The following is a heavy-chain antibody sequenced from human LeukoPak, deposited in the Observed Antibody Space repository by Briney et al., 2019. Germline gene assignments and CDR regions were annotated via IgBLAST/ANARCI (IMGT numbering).Heavy chain of an antibody. CDR2: IKYSGHT. Sequence: SETLSLTCEVYGGSLSPYWWSWIRQPPGKGLEWIGEIKYSGHTNYNPSLESRVTISVDTSKKQFSLKLSSVTAADTAVYYCARMALGNYFDYWGQGTLVTVSS. V-gene: IGHV4-34*01. J-gene: IGHJ4*02. CDR1: GGSLSPYW. CDR3: ARMALGNYFDY. D-gene: IGHD3-16*01.